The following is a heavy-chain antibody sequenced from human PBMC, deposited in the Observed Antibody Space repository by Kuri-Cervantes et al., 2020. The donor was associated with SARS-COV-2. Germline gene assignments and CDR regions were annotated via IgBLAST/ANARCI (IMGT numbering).Heavy chain of an antibody. Sequence: GESLKISCAASGFTFSNAWMNWVRQAPGKGLEWVGRIKSKTDGGTTDYAAPVKGRFTISRDDSKNTLYLQMNSLKTEDTAVYYCARGSAAAGNYYYGMDVWGQGTTVTVSS. CDR3: ARGSAAAGNYYYGMDV. CDR1: GFTFSNAW. J-gene: IGHJ6*02. CDR2: IKSKTDGGTT. D-gene: IGHD6-13*01. V-gene: IGHV3-15*07.